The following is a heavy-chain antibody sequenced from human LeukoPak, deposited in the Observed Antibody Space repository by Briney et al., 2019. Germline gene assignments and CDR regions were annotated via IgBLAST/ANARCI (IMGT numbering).Heavy chain of an antibody. CDR3: ATDGAVAGTAYPEY. J-gene: IGHJ4*02. V-gene: IGHV1-2*02. D-gene: IGHD6-19*01. CDR2: INPNSGGT. Sequence: ASVKVCCKASGYTFTGYYMHWVRQAPGQGLEWMGWINPNSGGTNYAQKFQGRVTMTRDTSISTAYMELSSLTSDDTALYYCATDGAVAGTAYPEYWGQGTLVTVSS. CDR1: GYTFTGYY.